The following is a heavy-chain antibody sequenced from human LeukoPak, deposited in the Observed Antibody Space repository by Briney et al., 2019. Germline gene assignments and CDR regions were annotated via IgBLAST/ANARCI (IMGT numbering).Heavy chain of an antibody. Sequence: GASVKVSCKASGGTFSSYAISWVRQAPGQGLEWMGRIIPIFGTANYAQKFQGRVTITTDESTSTAYMELSSLRSEDTAVYYCARDAEFNCGGDCFDHWGQGTLVTVSS. CDR3: ARDAEFNCGGDCFDH. J-gene: IGHJ4*02. D-gene: IGHD2-21*01. CDR1: GGTFSSYA. CDR2: IIPIFGTA. V-gene: IGHV1-69*05.